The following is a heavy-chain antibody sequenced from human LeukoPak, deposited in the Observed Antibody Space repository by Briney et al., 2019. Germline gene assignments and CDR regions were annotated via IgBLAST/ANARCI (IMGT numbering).Heavy chain of an antibody. V-gene: IGHV3-21*01. Sequence: GGSLRLSCAASGFIFSNYNMNWVRQAPGKGLEWVSSITSSSDYIYYGDSVKGRFTSSRDNAKNSLYLQLNSLRAEDTAVYYCARFSNYLDYWGQGTLVTVSS. D-gene: IGHD4-11*01. CDR3: ARFSNYLDY. CDR1: GFIFSNYN. CDR2: ITSSSDYI. J-gene: IGHJ4*02.